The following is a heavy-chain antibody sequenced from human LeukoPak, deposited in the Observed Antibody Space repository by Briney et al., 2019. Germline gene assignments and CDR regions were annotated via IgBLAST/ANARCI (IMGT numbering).Heavy chain of an antibody. V-gene: IGHV1-18*04. CDR2: ISAYNGNT. CDR1: GYTFTGYY. D-gene: IGHD3-10*01. CDR3: ARDGSGSYLPGY. J-gene: IGHJ4*02. Sequence: ASVKVSCKASGYTFTGYYMHWVRQAPGQGLEWMGWISAYNGNTNYAQKLQGRVTMTTDTSTSTAYMELRSLRSDDTAVYYCARDGSGSYLPGYWGQGTLVTVSS.